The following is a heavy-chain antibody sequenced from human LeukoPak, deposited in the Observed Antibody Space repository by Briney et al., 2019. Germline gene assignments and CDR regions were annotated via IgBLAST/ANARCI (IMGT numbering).Heavy chain of an antibody. CDR3: AVVAATADFDY. V-gene: IGHV3-30*04. Sequence: GRSLRLSCAASGFTFSSYAMHWVRQAPGKGLEWVAVISYDGSNKYYADSVKGRFTISRDNSKNTLYLQMNSLRAEDTAVYYCAVVAATADFDYWGQGTLATVSS. D-gene: IGHD2-15*01. J-gene: IGHJ4*02. CDR2: ISYDGSNK. CDR1: GFTFSSYA.